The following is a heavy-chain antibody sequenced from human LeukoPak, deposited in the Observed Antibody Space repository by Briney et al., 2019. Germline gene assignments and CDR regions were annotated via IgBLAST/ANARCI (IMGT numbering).Heavy chain of an antibody. CDR3: ARLVRPPYCGGDCYSVDY. V-gene: IGHV1-8*01. CDR2: MNPNSGNT. Sequence: ASVKVSCKASGYTFTSYDINWVRQATGQGLEWMGWMNPNSGNTGYAQKFQGRVTMTRSTSISTAYVELSSLRSEDTAVYYCARLVRPPYCGGDCYSVDYWGQGTLVTVSS. CDR1: GYTFTSYD. D-gene: IGHD2-21*02. J-gene: IGHJ4*02.